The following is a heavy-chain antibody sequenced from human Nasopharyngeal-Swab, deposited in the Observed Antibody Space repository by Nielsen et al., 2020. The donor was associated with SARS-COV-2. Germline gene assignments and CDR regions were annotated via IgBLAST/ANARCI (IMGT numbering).Heavy chain of an antibody. CDR2: IYYSGST. CDR3: ARALRTFGGVIVNFDY. Sequence: SETLSLTCIVSGGSISSGGYYWSWIRQHPGKGLEWIGYIYYSGSTYYNPSLKSRVTISVDTSKNQFSLKLSSVTAADTAVYYCARALRTFGGVIVNFDYWGQGTLVTVSS. V-gene: IGHV4-31*03. D-gene: IGHD3-16*02. CDR1: GGSISSGGYY. J-gene: IGHJ4*02.